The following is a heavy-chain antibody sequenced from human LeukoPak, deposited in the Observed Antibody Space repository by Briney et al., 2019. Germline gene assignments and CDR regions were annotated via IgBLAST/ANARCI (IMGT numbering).Heavy chain of an antibody. J-gene: IGHJ4*02. Sequence: GASVKVSCKASGYTFTSYGISWGRQAPGQGLEWLGWISAHNGNTNYAQKLQGRVTMTTDTSTSTAYMELRSLRSDDTAVYYCARADGSGSYSPYYFDYWGQGTLVTVSS. D-gene: IGHD3-10*01. V-gene: IGHV1-18*01. CDR3: ARADGSGSYSPYYFDY. CDR2: ISAHNGNT. CDR1: GYTFTSYG.